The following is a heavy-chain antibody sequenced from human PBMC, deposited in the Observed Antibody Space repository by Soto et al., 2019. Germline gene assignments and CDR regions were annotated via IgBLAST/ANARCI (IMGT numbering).Heavy chain of an antibody. CDR3: ASSSGWYVGYYFDY. D-gene: IGHD6-19*01. CDR1: GYTFTSYD. Sequence: QVQLVQSGAEVKKPGASVKVSCKASGYTFTSYDINWVRQATGQGLEWMGWMNPNSGNTGYAQKFQGRVTMTRNTSISTAYIELSSLRSEDTAVYYCASSSGWYVGYYFDYWGQGTLVTVSS. V-gene: IGHV1-8*01. J-gene: IGHJ4*02. CDR2: MNPNSGNT.